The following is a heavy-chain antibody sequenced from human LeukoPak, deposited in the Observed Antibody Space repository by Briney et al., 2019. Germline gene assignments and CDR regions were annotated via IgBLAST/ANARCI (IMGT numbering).Heavy chain of an antibody. J-gene: IGHJ4*02. V-gene: IGHV1-69*01. Sequence: ASVKVSCKASGGTFSSCAISWVRQAPGQGLEWMGGIIPIFGTANYAQKFQGRVTITADESTSTVYMELSSLRSEDTAVYYCVYLGYCSGGSCYSGDFDYWGQGTLVTVSS. D-gene: IGHD2-15*01. CDR1: GGTFSSCA. CDR3: VYLGYCSGGSCYSGDFDY. CDR2: IIPIFGTA.